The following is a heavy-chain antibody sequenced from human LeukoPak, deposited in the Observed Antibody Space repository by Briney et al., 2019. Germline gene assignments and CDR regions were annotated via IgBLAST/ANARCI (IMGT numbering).Heavy chain of an antibody. D-gene: IGHD6-13*01. CDR2: ISGSGGST. V-gene: IGHV3-23*01. CDR3: ARDAHSSRLNWFDP. J-gene: IGHJ5*02. CDR1: GFTYGSYA. Sequence: GGSLRLSCAASGFTYGSYAMSWVRQAPGKGLEWVSAISGSGGSTYYADSVKGRFTISRDNAKNSLYLQMNSLRAEDTAVYYCARDAHSSRLNWFDPWGQGTLVTVSS.